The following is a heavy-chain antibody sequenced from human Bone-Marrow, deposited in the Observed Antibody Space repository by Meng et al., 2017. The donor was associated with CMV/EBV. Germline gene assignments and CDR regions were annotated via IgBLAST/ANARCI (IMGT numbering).Heavy chain of an antibody. CDR2: IYYSGST. CDR1: GGSISSSSYY. CDR3: ARDALWFPYDY. V-gene: IGHV4-39*07. D-gene: IGHD3-10*01. Sequence: SETLSLTCTVSGGSISSSSYYWGWIRQPPGKGLEWIGSIYYSGSTYYNPSLKSRVTISVDTSKNQFSLKLSSVTAADTAVYYCARDALWFPYDYWGQGKLVNVDS. J-gene: IGHJ4*02.